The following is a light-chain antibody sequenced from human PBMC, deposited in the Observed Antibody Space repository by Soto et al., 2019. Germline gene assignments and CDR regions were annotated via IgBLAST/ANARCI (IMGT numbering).Light chain of an antibody. CDR3: QQYDSSRT. CDR1: QSISTW. J-gene: IGKJ1*01. V-gene: IGKV1-5*01. Sequence: DVQMTQSPSTLSASVGDRVTITCRASQSISTWLAWYQQKPGRXPXXLIYDVSNLESGVPSRFSGSGSGTEFTLTITSLQPEDFGIYDCQQYDSSRTFGQGTKVDIK. CDR2: DVS.